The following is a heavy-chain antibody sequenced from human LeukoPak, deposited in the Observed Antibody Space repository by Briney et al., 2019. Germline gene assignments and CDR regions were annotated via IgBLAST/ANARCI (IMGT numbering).Heavy chain of an antibody. Sequence: ASVKVSCKASGYTFTGYYMHWVRQAPGQGLEWMGRINPNSGGTNYAQKFQGRVTMTRDTSISTAYMELSRLRSDDTAVYYCAFLRATTTVVDYWGQGTLVTVSS. J-gene: IGHJ4*02. CDR2: INPNSGGT. D-gene: IGHD4-23*01. CDR3: AFLRATTTVVDY. CDR1: GYTFTGYY. V-gene: IGHV1-2*06.